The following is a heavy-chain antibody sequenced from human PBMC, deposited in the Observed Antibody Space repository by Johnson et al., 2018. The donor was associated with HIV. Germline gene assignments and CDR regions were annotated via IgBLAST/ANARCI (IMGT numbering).Heavy chain of an antibody. CDR1: GITVSSNY. CDR2: INSNGSST. D-gene: IGHD2-8*02. Sequence: VQLVESGGGLVQPGGSLRLSCAASGITVSSNYMSWVRQAPGKGLECVSRINSNGSSTSYADSVQGRFTISRDNAKKTLYLQMNSLRAEDTAVYYCARPVSPWSAYDAFDIWGQGTVVTVSS. V-gene: IGHV3-74*02. J-gene: IGHJ3*02. CDR3: ARPVSPWSAYDAFDI.